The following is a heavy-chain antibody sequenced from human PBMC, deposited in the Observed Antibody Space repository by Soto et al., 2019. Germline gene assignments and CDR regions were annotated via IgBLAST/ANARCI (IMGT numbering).Heavy chain of an antibody. D-gene: IGHD2-15*01. CDR2: ISGSGGST. CDR3: ASWGYCSGGSCYYYYYMDV. J-gene: IGHJ6*03. CDR1: GFTFGSYG. V-gene: IGHV3-23*01. Sequence: GGSLRLSCAASGFTFGSYGMTWVRQAPGKGLYWVSTISGSGGSTFYADSVKGRFAISRDNSKNTLYLQMNSLRAEDTAVYYCASWGYCSGGSCYYYYYMDVWGKGTTVTVSS.